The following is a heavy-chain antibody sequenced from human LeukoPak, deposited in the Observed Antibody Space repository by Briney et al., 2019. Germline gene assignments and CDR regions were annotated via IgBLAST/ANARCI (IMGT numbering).Heavy chain of an antibody. Sequence: KPSETQSLTCTVSGGSISSSSYYWGWIRQPPGEGLEWIGNINHSGTTYYNPSLKSRVTISVDTSKNQFSLKLSSVTAADTAVYYCLGGWDYVWGTLSRADFDYWGQGTLVTVSS. J-gene: IGHJ4*02. CDR1: GGSISSSSYY. CDR3: LGGWDYVWGTLSRADFDY. CDR2: INHSGTT. D-gene: IGHD3-16*01. V-gene: IGHV4-39*01.